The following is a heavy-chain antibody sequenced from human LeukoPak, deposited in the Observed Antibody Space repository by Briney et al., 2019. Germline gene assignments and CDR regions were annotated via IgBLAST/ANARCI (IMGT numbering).Heavy chain of an antibody. CDR2: ISGSGSTT. J-gene: IGHJ4*02. CDR1: GFTFSDYY. CDR3: VTHEVTIITRSTFDN. V-gene: IGHV3-11*04. Sequence: GGSLRLSCGASGFTFSDYYMSWIRQAPGKGLEWVSYISGSGSTTYYADSVKGRFTISRDNARNSLYLQVDSLRAEDTAIYYCVTHEVTIITRSTFDNWGQGTLVTVSS. D-gene: IGHD3-10*01.